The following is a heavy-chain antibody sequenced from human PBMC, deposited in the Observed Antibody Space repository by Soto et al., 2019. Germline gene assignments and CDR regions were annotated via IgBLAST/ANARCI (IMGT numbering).Heavy chain of an antibody. D-gene: IGHD5-12*01. V-gene: IGHV3-23*01. CDR1: GFIFTNYA. CDR3: VREGRGSFDF. CDR2: IGGRGNSA. J-gene: IGHJ3*01. Sequence: PVGSLRLSCAASGFIFTNYAMNWVRQAPGKGLEWVSVIGGRGNSAYYADSVQGRFTISRDNSKNTLSLQMGSLTADDTAIYYCVREGRGSFDFWGRGTMVTVSS.